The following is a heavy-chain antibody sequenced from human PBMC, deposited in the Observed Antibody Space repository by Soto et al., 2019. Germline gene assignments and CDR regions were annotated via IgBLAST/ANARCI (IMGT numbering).Heavy chain of an antibody. CDR2: INPGDSDI. Sequence: GESLKISCKASGYSFTTYWIAWVRQMPGKGLEWMGIINPGDSDIRYSPSFQGQVTISADNSISTAYLQWSSLKASDTAMYYCARHEQFYYYYYGMDVWGQGTTVTVSS. CDR1: GYSFTTYW. CDR3: ARHEQFYYYYYGMDV. D-gene: IGHD4-4*01. J-gene: IGHJ6*02. V-gene: IGHV5-51*01.